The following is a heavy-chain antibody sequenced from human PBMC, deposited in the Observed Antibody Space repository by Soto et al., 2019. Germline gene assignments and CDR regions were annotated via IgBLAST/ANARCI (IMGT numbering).Heavy chain of an antibody. Sequence: PETLSLTCAVSGGSISSSNWWSWVRQPPGKGLEWIGEIYHSGSTNYNPSLKSRVTISVDKSKNQFSLKLSSVTAADTAVYYCARPMVRGVITYGMDVWGQGTTVTVSS. CDR1: GGSISSSNW. CDR2: IYHSGST. J-gene: IGHJ6*02. D-gene: IGHD3-10*01. CDR3: ARPMVRGVITYGMDV. V-gene: IGHV4-4*03.